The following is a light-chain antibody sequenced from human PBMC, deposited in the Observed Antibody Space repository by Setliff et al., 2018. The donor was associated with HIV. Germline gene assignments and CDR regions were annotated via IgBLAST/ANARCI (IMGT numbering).Light chain of an antibody. J-gene: IGLJ1*01. CDR1: SSDIGSYDS. CDR2: DVT. CDR3: SSSTASAPYV. Sequence: QSVLTQPASVSGSPGPSITISCTGSSSDIGSYDSISWYQQLPGKAPEVVIFDVTSRPSGVSVRFSGSKSGNTASLTISGLQAEDEGDYYCSSSTASAPYVFGTGTKVTV. V-gene: IGLV2-14*01.